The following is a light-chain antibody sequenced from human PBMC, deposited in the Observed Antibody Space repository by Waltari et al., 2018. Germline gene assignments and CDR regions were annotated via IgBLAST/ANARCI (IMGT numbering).Light chain of an antibody. Sequence: QSALTQPASVSGSPGQSITISCTGTSSDVGGSNYVSWYQQHPGKAPKLIIYDVSKRPSGVSNRFSGSKSGNTASLTISGLQAEDEADYYCCSYAGSSTVVFGGGTKLTVL. CDR2: DVS. CDR1: SSDVGGSNY. V-gene: IGLV2-23*02. J-gene: IGLJ2*01. CDR3: CSYAGSSTVV.